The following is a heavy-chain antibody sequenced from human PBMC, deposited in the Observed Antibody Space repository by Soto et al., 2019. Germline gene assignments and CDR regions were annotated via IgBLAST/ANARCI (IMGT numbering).Heavy chain of an antibody. CDR2: IYHSGST. J-gene: IGHJ4*02. CDR3: ARVRGSWEYFDY. V-gene: IGHV4-30-2*01. CDR1: GGSISSGGYS. Sequence: QLQLQESGSGLVKPSQTLSLTCAVSGGSISSGGYSWSWIRQPPGKGLEWIGYIYHSGSTYYNPSLKSRVTISEDRSKNQFSLKLSSVTAAETAVYYCARVRGSWEYFDYWGQGTLVTVSS. D-gene: IGHD6-13*01.